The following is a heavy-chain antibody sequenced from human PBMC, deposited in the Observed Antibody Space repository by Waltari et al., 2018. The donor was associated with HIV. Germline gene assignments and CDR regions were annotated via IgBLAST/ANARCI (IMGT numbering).Heavy chain of an antibody. CDR3: ARDVVGYGMDV. V-gene: IGHV4-61*01. Sequence: QVQLQESGPGLVKPSETLSLTCTVSGGSVSSGSYYWSWIRQPPGKGLEWIGYIYYSGSTNYNPSLKSRVTISVDTSKNQFSLKLSSVTAADTAVYYCARDVVGYGMDVWGQGTTVTVSS. J-gene: IGHJ6*02. CDR1: GGSVSSGSYY. D-gene: IGHD2-2*01. CDR2: IYYSGST.